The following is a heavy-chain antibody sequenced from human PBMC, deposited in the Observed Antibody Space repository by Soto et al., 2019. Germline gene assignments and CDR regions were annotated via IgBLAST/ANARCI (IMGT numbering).Heavy chain of an antibody. CDR3: ARQIAARSYFSDY. Sequence: SETLSLTCAVYGGSFSGYYWSWIRQPPGKGLEWIGEINHSGSTNYNPSLKSRVTISVDTSKNQFSLKLSSVTAADTAVYYCARQIAARSYFSDYWGQGTLVTVSS. CDR1: GGSFSGYY. V-gene: IGHV4-34*01. CDR2: INHSGST. D-gene: IGHD6-6*01. J-gene: IGHJ4*02.